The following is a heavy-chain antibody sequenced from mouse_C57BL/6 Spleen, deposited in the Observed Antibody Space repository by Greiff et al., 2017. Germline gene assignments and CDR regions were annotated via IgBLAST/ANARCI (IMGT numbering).Heavy chain of an antibody. CDR3: ARMGDYGAWFAY. CDR2: IDPSDSYT. J-gene: IGHJ3*01. D-gene: IGHD2-4*01. Sequence: QVQLQQPGAELVMPGASVKLSCKASGYTFTSYWMHWVKQRPGQGLEWIGEIDPSDSYTNYNQKFKGKSTLTVDKSSSTAYMQLSSLTSEDSAVYYCARMGDYGAWFAYWGQGTLVTVSA. CDR1: GYTFTSYW. V-gene: IGHV1-69*01.